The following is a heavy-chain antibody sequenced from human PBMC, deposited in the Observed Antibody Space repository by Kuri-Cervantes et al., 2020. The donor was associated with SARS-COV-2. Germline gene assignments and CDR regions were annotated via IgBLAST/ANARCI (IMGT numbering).Heavy chain of an antibody. V-gene: IGHV3-30*18. D-gene: IGHD2-21*01. Sequence: GESLKSPWVASGFNFSTTDMHWVRQAPGKGLEWVTFISYDGKNKKCMASGKGRFTISRDNSQNTLHLQMKSLRDEDTAIYYCAKDRAGVHDFWGQGTLVTVSS. CDR2: ISYDGKNK. CDR1: GFNFSTTD. CDR3: AKDRAGVHDF. J-gene: IGHJ4*02.